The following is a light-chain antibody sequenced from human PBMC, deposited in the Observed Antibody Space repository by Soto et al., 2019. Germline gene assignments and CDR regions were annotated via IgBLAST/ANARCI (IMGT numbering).Light chain of an antibody. J-gene: IGKJ3*01. CDR2: DAS. CDR1: QDISNY. V-gene: IGKV1-33*01. CDR3: QQYNNPPPVFT. Sequence: DIQMTQSPSSLSASVGDRVTITCQASQDISNYLNWYQQKPGKAPKLLIYDASNLETGVPSRFSGSGSGKDFLSTISSLQPKDIATYYCQQYNNPPPVFTFGPGTKVDIK.